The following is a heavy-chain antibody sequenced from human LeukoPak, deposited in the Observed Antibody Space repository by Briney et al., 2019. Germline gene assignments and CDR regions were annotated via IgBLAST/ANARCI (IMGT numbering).Heavy chain of an antibody. CDR2: IFHKGYT. J-gene: IGHJ6*02. Sequence: PSETLSLTCIVSDDSITDYYWSWIRQPPGEGLEWVGYIFHKGYTNYNPSLKSRVTISMDTSKKQFSLTLKSVTAADTAVYYCASTPLSDLDVWGQGTTVIVTS. D-gene: IGHD3-3*01. V-gene: IGHV4-59*01. CDR3: ASTPLSDLDV. CDR1: DDSITDYY.